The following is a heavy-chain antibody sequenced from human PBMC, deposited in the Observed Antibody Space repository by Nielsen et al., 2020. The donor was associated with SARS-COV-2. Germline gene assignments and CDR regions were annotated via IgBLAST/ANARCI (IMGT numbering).Heavy chain of an antibody. J-gene: IGHJ4*02. CDR1: GGSISSGGYY. V-gene: IGHV4-31*03. Sequence: SETLSLTCTVSGGSISSGGYYWSWIRQHPGKGPEWIGYIYYSGSTYYNPSLKSRVTISVDTSKNQFSLKLSSVTAADTAVYYCARGRYFDWLLGDYWGQGTLVTVSS. CDR2: IYYSGST. D-gene: IGHD3-9*01. CDR3: ARGRYFDWLLGDY.